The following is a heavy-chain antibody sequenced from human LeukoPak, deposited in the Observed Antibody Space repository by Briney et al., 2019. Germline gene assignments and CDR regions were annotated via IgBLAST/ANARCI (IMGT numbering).Heavy chain of an antibody. CDR1: GGTFSSYT. V-gene: IGHV1-69*04. CDR3: ARDLGIAVAGNWFDP. Sequence: SVKVSCKASGGTFSSYTISWVRQAPGQGLEWMGRIIPMLGIANYAQKFQGRVTITADKSTSTAYMELSSLRSEDTAVYYCARDLGIAVAGNWFDPWGQGTLVTVSS. J-gene: IGHJ5*02. D-gene: IGHD6-19*01. CDR2: IIPMLGIA.